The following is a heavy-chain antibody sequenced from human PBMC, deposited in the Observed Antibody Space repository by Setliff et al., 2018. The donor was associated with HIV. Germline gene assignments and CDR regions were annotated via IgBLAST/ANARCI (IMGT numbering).Heavy chain of an antibody. D-gene: IGHD3-10*01. V-gene: IGHV4-59*08. CDR2: IYSGGST. CDR3: ARVRSYGSAYDAFDV. Sequence: SETLSLTCTVSGGPIGGYYWGWIRQPPGTGLEWLGCIYSGGSTNYNPSLESRVTISLDTSKNQFSLRLTSVTAADTAVYYCARVRSYGSAYDAFDVWGPGTMVTVSS. CDR1: GGPIGGYY. J-gene: IGHJ3*01.